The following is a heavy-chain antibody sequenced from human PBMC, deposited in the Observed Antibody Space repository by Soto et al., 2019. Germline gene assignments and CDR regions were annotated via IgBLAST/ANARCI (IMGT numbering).Heavy chain of an antibody. D-gene: IGHD2-21*01. V-gene: IGHV4-39*02. J-gene: IGHJ4*02. CDR1: GGSITNELQH. CDR2: IHYSGST. CDR3: ARVLWSRDSSLGC. Sequence: PSGSLALTCTASGGSITNELQHRERICQTKAKGLDWIGTIHYSGSTYYNPSLLSRDTISVDASWTKFSLKLRCVTAADTAVYYCARVLWSRDSSLGCCGRGTLVTVGS.